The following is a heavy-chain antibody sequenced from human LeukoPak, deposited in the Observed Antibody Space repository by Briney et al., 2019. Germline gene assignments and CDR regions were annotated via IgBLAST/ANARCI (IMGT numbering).Heavy chain of an antibody. D-gene: IGHD1-26*01. CDR3: ARVPVGAKLLYYFDY. J-gene: IGHJ4*02. CDR1: GGTFSSYA. V-gene: IGHV1-69*05. Sequence: SVKVSCKASGGTFSSYAISWVRQAPGQGLEWTGGIIPIFGTANYAQKFQGRVTITTDESTSTAYMELSSLRSEDTAVYYCARVPVGAKLLYYFDYWGQGTLVTVSS. CDR2: IIPIFGTA.